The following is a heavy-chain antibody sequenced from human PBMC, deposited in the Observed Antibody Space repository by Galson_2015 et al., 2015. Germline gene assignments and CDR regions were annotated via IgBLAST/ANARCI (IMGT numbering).Heavy chain of an antibody. CDR2: LNVGNGNT. Sequence: SVKVSCKASGYTFTSYAMHWLRQAPGQRLEWMGWLNVGNGNTKYSQKFQGRVTITRDTSASTAYMELSSLLSEDTAVYYCARDGKFCSGGSCYYAFDLWGQGTMVTVSS. D-gene: IGHD2-15*01. CDR3: ARDGKFCSGGSCYYAFDL. V-gene: IGHV1-3*01. J-gene: IGHJ3*01. CDR1: GYTFTSYA.